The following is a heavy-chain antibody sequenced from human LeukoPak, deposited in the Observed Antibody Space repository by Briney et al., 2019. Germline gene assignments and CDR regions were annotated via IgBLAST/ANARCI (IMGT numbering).Heavy chain of an antibody. V-gene: IGHV3-43*02. D-gene: IGHD5-18*01. CDR2: ISGDGGAT. CDR1: GFTFDDYV. CDR3: AKGGYTYGGRLFDY. J-gene: IGHJ4*02. Sequence: GGSLRLSCAASGFTFDDYVMHWVRQAPGKGLEWVSFISGDGGATYYADSAKGRFTISRDNGRKSLYLQMGSLRTEDTALYYCAKGGYTYGGRLFDYWGQGTLLTVSS.